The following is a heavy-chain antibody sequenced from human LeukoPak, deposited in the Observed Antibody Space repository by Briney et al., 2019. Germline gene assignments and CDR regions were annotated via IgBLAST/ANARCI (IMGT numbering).Heavy chain of an antibody. CDR3: ARARYCSGGSCYSGMVGWFDP. D-gene: IGHD2-15*01. CDR2: IYTSGST. Sequence: SQTLSLTCTVSGGSISSGSYYWSWIRQPAGKGLEWIGRIYTSGSTNYNPSLKSRVTISVDTSKNQFSLKLSSVTAADTAVYYCARARYCSGGSCYSGMVGWFDPWGQGTLVTVSS. J-gene: IGHJ5*02. CDR1: GGSISSGSYY. V-gene: IGHV4-61*02.